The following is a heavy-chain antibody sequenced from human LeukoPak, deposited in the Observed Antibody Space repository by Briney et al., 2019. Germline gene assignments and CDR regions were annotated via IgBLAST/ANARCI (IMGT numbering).Heavy chain of an antibody. D-gene: IGHD3-16*01. J-gene: IGHJ4*02. CDR3: ARRGGFFDF. CDR1: GDSMISTNW. CDR2: IYHTGST. Sequence: MPSETLSLTCAVSGDSMISTNWWSWVRQPPGKGLELIGEIYHTGSTNYNPSLQSRVTMSIDKSKNQFSLRLSSVTAADTAFYYCARRGGFFDFWGQGTLVTVSS. V-gene: IGHV4-4*02.